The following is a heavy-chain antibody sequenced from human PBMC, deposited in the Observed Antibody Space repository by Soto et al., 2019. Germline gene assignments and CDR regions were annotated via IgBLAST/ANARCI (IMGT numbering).Heavy chain of an antibody. J-gene: IGHJ4*02. CDR3: AREKSSSSSGPETYCTNGVCYSPGGFDY. Sequence: QVQLVESGGSVVQPGRSLRLSCAASGFTFSSYGMHWVRQAPGKGLEWVAVIWYDGSNKYYADSVKGRFTISRDNSKNTLYLQMNSLRAEDTAVYYCAREKSSSSSGPETYCTNGVCYSPGGFDYWGQGTLVTVSS. V-gene: IGHV3-33*01. CDR2: IWYDGSNK. D-gene: IGHD2-8*01. CDR1: GFTFSSYG.